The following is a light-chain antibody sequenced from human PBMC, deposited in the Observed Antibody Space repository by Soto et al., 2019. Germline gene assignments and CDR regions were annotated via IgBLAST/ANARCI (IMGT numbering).Light chain of an antibody. J-gene: IGLJ1*01. CDR2: DVS. V-gene: IGLV2-14*03. CDR3: SSYTSTSPLGV. Sequence: QSALTQPASVSGSPGQSITISCTGTSSDIGGYNYVSWYQQLPGKVPKLIIYDVSNRPSGVSDRFSGSKSGNAASLTISGLQAEDEADYYCSSYTSTSPLGVFGPGTKLTVL. CDR1: SSDIGGYNY.